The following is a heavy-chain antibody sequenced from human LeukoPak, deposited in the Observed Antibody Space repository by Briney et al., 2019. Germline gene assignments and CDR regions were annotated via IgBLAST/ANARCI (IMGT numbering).Heavy chain of an antibody. CDR2: INHSGST. D-gene: IGHD3-10*01. CDR1: VGSFRGYY. V-gene: IGHV4-34*01. Sequence: SETLSLTCAVYVGSFRGYYWSWIRQPPGKGLEWIGEINHSGSTNYNSSLKSRVTISVDTSKNQFSLKLSSVTAADTAVYYCARGYYGSGSHCCHMDVWGKGTTITVS. J-gene: IGHJ6*03. CDR3: ARGYYGSGSHCCHMDV.